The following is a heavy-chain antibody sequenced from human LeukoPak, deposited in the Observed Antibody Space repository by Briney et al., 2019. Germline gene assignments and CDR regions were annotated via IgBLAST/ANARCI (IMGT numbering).Heavy chain of an antibody. J-gene: IGHJ4*02. D-gene: IGHD3-10*01. V-gene: IGHV3-9*01. CDR1: GFTFYDYA. CDR3: AKGANYGSPNRYYFDY. CDR2: ISWNSGSI. Sequence: GRSLRLSCAASGFTFYDYAMHWVRHAPGKGLEWVSGISWNSGSIGYADSVRGRFTISRDNAKNSLCLQINSLRAEDTALYYCAKGANYGSPNRYYFDYWGQGTLVTVSS.